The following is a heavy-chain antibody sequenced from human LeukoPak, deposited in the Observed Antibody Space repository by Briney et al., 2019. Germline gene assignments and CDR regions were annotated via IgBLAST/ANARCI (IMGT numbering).Heavy chain of an antibody. D-gene: IGHD6-13*01. Sequence: GGSLRLSCAASGFTFSDYAMTWVRQAPGKGLEWVPEISGSGSGGTTYYADSVKGRFTISRDNAKNTLYLQMKSLRAEDTAVYYCASASSHRIAAGGDYWGQGTLVTVSS. CDR3: ASASSHRIAAGGDY. CDR2: ISGSGSGGTT. V-gene: IGHV3-23*01. CDR1: GFTFSDYA. J-gene: IGHJ4*02.